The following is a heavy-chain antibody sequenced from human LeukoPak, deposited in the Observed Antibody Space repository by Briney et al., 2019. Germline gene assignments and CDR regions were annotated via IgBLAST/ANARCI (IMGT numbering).Heavy chain of an antibody. CDR3: ARVAEIQLWLRSAFDY. J-gene: IGHJ4*02. CDR1: GFTFSSYW. D-gene: IGHD5-18*01. V-gene: IGHV3-7*02. Sequence: GGSLRLSCAASGFTFSSYWMSWVRQAPGKGPEWVANIKQDGSEKYYVDSVKGRFTISRDNAKNSLYLQMNSLRDEDTAVYYCARVAEIQLWLRSAFDYWGQGILVSVSS. CDR2: IKQDGSEK.